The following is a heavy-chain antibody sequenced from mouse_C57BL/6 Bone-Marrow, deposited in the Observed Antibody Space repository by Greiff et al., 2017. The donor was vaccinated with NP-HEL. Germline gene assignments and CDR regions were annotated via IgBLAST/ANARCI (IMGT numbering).Heavy chain of an antibody. J-gene: IGHJ4*01. V-gene: IGHV1-69*01. CDR3: ASYYGSSSPYAMDY. Sequence: LQQPGAELVMPGASVKLSCKASGYTFTSYWMHWVKQRPGQGLEWIGEIDPSDSYTNYNQKFKGKSTLTVDKSSSTAYMQLSSLTSEDSAVYYCASYYGSSSPYAMDYWGQGTSVTVSS. CDR2: IDPSDSYT. D-gene: IGHD1-1*01. CDR1: GYTFTSYW.